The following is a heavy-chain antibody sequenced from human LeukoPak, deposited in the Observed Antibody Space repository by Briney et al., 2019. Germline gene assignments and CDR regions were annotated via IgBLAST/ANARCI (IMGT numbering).Heavy chain of an antibody. V-gene: IGHV4-59*08. CDR2: IYYTGTT. Sequence: SETLSLTCTVSGGSISSYYWSWIRQPPGKGLEWIGYIYYTGTTNYNPSLKNRVTIPADTSKNQFTLKLNSVTAADTAVYYCASILDGMDVWGQGTTVSVSS. CDR1: GGSISSYY. J-gene: IGHJ6*02. CDR3: ASILDGMDV.